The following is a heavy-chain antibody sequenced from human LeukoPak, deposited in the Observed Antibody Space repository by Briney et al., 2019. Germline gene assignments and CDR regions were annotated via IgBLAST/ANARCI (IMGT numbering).Heavy chain of an antibody. D-gene: IGHD5-24*01. Sequence: ASVKVSCKASGYTFTSSGISWVRQAPGQGLEWMGWISAYDGDTNYVQKLQGRVTMTTDTSTSTAYTELRSLRSSDTAVYYCARRHRDITEDYWGQGTLVTVSS. CDR3: ARRHRDITEDY. CDR1: GYTFTSSG. J-gene: IGHJ4*02. CDR2: ISAYDGDT. V-gene: IGHV1-18*01.